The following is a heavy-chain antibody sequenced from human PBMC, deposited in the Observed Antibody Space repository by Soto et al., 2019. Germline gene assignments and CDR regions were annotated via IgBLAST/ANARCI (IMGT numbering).Heavy chain of an antibody. CDR2: IYYSGST. CDR3: ARHPARRYSGSYC. V-gene: IGHV4-39*01. J-gene: IGHJ4*02. Sequence: PSETLSLTCTVSGGSIISSSYYLFCIRQAPGKGLEWIGSIYYSGSTFYNPSLKSRVTISVDTSKNQFSLKLSSVTAADTAVYYCARHPARRYSGSYCWGQGTLVTVSS. CDR1: GGSIISSSYY. D-gene: IGHD1-26*01.